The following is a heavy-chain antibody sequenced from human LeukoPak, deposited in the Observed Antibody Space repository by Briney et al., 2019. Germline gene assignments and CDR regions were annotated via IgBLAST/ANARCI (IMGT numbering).Heavy chain of an antibody. J-gene: IGHJ6*03. D-gene: IGHD6-19*01. V-gene: IGHV1-8*02. CDR2: MNPNSGNT. CDR3: ARGGDSSGWYYYYYYMDV. Sequence: ASVKVSCKASGYTFTDYYLHWLRQATGQGLEWMGWMNPNSGNTGYAQKFQGRVTMTRNTSISTAYMELSSLRSEDTAVYYCARGGDSSGWYYYYYYMDVWGKGTTVTISS. CDR1: GYTFTDYY.